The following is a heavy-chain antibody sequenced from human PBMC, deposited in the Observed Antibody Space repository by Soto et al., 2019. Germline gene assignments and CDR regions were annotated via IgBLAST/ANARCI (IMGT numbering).Heavy chain of an antibody. J-gene: IGHJ4*02. V-gene: IGHV5-51*01. CDR1: GDSFSGSG. CDR2: INPDDSDT. CDR3: ARLTNIAAPLGAFDC. Sequence: HVVSKPISCRFTGDSFSGSGIACVRKMPGRGLEWMGTINPDDSDTRDSPTFQGQVTISVDKSINTAYLQWSRLTASDTAMYFCARLTNIAAPLGAFDCWGQGTQVTVSS. D-gene: IGHD6-6*01.